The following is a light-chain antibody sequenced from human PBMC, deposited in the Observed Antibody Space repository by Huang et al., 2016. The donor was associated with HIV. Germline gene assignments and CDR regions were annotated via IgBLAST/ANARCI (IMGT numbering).Light chain of an antibody. CDR1: QPVDSG. J-gene: IGKJ3*01. CDR2: GAS. V-gene: IGKV3-15*01. Sequence: EIVMTRSPATLSGSPGERAALSCRASQPVDSGLAWYQQKPGQAPRLLVYGASTRDTGIPARFSGSGSGTEFTLTISSLQSEDFAVYYCQQYNNWSRTFGPGTKVDIK. CDR3: QQYNNWSRT.